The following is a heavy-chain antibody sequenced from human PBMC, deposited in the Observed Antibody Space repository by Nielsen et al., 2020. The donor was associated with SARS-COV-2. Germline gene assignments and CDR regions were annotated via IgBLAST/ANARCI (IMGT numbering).Heavy chain of an antibody. J-gene: IGHJ4*02. V-gene: IGHV1-3*01. CDR1: GYTFTSFA. CDR3: ARITPSSGWDY. D-gene: IGHD6-19*01. Sequence: ASVKVSCKTSGYTFTSFAIHWVRQAPGQSLEWMGWINAGNGNTKYSQKFQGRVTMTRDTSANTAYMELSSLSSEDTAVYYCARITPSSGWDYLGQGTLVTVSS. CDR2: INAGNGNT.